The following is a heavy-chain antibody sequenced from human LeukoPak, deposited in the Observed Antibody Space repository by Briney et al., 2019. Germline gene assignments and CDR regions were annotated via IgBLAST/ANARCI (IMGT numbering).Heavy chain of an antibody. J-gene: IGHJ4*02. CDR3: ARDLSGDCSFDY. CDR2: ISFDGSRK. CDR1: GFRFSSHG. Sequence: PGGSLRLSCAASGFRFSSHGMHWVRQAPGKGLEWVADISFDGSRKCYADSVKGRFTISRDNSKNTLFLQMNSLRGEDTAVYYCARDLSGDCSFDYWGQGTLVTVSS. V-gene: IGHV3-30-3*01. D-gene: IGHD2-21*02.